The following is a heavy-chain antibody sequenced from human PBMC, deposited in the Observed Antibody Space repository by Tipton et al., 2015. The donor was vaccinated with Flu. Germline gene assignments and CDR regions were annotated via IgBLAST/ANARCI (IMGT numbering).Heavy chain of an antibody. CDR1: GGSISSGSYY. D-gene: IGHD1-26*01. J-gene: IGHJ6*02. V-gene: IGHV4-61*10. CDR3: ARDGGMVGVKGGMDV. CDR2: IYYSGST. Sequence: LRLSCTVSGGSISSGSYYWSWIRQPAGKGLEWIGRIYYSGSTNYNPSLKSRVTISVDTSKNQFSLKLSSVTAADTAVYYCARDGGMVGVKGGMDVWGQGTTVTVSS.